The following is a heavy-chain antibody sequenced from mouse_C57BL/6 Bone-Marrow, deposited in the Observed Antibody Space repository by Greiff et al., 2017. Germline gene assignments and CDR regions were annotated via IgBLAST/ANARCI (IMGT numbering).Heavy chain of an antibody. D-gene: IGHD1-1*01. CDR3: ARSEDYGSSYLY. J-gene: IGHJ3*01. Sequence: VQLQQSGPELVKPGASVKISCKASGYAFSSSWMNWVKQRPGKGLEWIGRIYPGDGDTNYNGKFKGKATLTADKSSSTAYMQLRSLTSEDSAVYFCARSEDYGSSYLYWGQGTLVTVSA. CDR2: IYPGDGDT. V-gene: IGHV1-82*01. CDR1: GYAFSSSW.